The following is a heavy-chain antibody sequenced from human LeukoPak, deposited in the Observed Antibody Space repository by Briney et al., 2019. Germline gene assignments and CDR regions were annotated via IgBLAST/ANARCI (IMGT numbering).Heavy chain of an antibody. CDR2: ITYDGSYK. J-gene: IGHJ1*01. CDR3: ARGKEYRDTGGSAEYFQN. CDR1: GFTFSNFA. D-gene: IGHD2-15*01. V-gene: IGHV3-30*03. Sequence: PGGSLRLSCAASGFTFSNFALHWVRQAPGKGLEWVVGITYDGSYKFYADSVRGRFTISRDNSKNTLYLQMNSLRPEDTAVYYCARGKEYRDTGGSAEYFQNWGQGTLVTVSS.